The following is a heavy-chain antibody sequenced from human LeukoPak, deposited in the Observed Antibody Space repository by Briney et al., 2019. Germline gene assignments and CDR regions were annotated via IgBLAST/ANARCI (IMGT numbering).Heavy chain of an antibody. J-gene: IGHJ6*03. V-gene: IGHV3-30*02. CDR3: AREGRRPPYYYYYMDV. Sequence: PGGSLRLSCAASGFTFSDYSMHWVRQAPGKGLNWVAFIRYDGNNKYYADSVKGRFTISRDNAKNSLYLQMNSLRAEDTAVYYCAREGRRPPYYYYYMDVWGKGTTVTISS. CDR2: IRYDGNNK. CDR1: GFTFSDYS.